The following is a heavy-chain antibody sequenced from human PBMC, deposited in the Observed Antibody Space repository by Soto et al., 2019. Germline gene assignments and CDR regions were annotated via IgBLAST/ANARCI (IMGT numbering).Heavy chain of an antibody. CDR1: GFTFSSYS. V-gene: IGHV3-48*01. Sequence: EVQLVESGGGLVQPGGSLRLSCAASGFTFSSYSMNWVRQAPGKGLEWVSYISSSSSTTYYADSVKGRFTISRDNAKNSLYLQMNSLRAEDTAVYYCARRGSYGYLGDYWGQGTLVTVSS. CDR3: ARRGSYGYLGDY. J-gene: IGHJ4*02. D-gene: IGHD5-18*01. CDR2: ISSSSSTT.